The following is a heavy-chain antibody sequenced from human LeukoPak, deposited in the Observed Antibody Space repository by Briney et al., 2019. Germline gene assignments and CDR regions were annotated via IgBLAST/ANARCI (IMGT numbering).Heavy chain of an antibody. CDR3: TKDRTDSSGYYPLGYFDL. CDR1: GFTFSTYA. Sequence: GGSLRLSCGASGFTFSTYAMTWVRQAPGKGLEWVSGISGSGGSTYYADSVKSRFTISRDNSKNTLYLQMNSLRAEDTAVYYCTKDRTDSSGYYPLGYFDLWGRGTLVTVSS. D-gene: IGHD3-22*01. V-gene: IGHV3-23*01. CDR2: ISGSGGST. J-gene: IGHJ2*01.